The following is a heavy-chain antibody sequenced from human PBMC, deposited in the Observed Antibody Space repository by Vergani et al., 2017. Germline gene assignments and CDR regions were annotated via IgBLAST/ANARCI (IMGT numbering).Heavy chain of an antibody. CDR3: ARDRIALGEDAFDI. CDR2: IYTSGST. J-gene: IGHJ3*02. D-gene: IGHD3-10*01. CDR1: GGSISNYY. Sequence: QVQLQESGPGLVKPSQTLSLTCTVSGGSISNYYWSWIRQPAGKGLEWIGRIYTSGSTNYNPSLKSRVTISVDTSKNQFSLKLTSVTCADTAVYYCARDRIALGEDAFDIWGQGTMVTVSS. V-gene: IGHV4-4*07.